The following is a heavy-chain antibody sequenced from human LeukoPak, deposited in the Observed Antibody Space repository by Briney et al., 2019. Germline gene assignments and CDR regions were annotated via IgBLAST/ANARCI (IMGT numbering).Heavy chain of an antibody. J-gene: IGHJ5*02. D-gene: IGHD2-2*02. Sequence: PSETLSLTCAVYGGSFSGYYWSWIRQPPGKGLEWIGEINHSGSTNYNPSLKSRVTISVDTSKNQFSLKLSSVTAADTAVYYCARADYCSSTSCHNPPYNWFDPWGQGTLVTVSS. V-gene: IGHV4-34*01. CDR1: GGSFSGYY. CDR3: ARADYCSSTSCHNPPYNWFDP. CDR2: INHSGST.